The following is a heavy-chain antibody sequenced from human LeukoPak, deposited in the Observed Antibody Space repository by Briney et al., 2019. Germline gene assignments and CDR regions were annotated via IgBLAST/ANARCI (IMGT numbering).Heavy chain of an antibody. CDR2: IYYSGNT. CDR1: GDSISNSNLY. J-gene: IGHJ4*02. D-gene: IGHD3-10*01. Sequence: SETLSLTCIVSGDSISNSNLYWGWIRQPPGKGLEWIGSIYYSGNTYYNASLKSRVSISVDTSKNQFSLRLTSVTAADTAVYYCARQTGSGLFILPGGQGTLVTVSS. CDR3: ARQTGSGLFILP. V-gene: IGHV4-39*01.